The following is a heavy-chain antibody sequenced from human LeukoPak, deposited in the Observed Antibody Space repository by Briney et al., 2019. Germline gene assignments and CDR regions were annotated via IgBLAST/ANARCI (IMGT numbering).Heavy chain of an antibody. Sequence: GGSLRLSCAASGFTFSSYAMSWVRQAPGKGLEWVSAISGSGGCTYYADSVKGRFTISRDNSKSTLYLQMNSLRAEDTAVYYCAKDLTAYCGGDCYSGGYFDYWGQGTLVTVSS. CDR1: GFTFSSYA. D-gene: IGHD2-21*02. CDR3: AKDLTAYCGGDCYSGGYFDY. J-gene: IGHJ4*02. CDR2: ISGSGGCT. V-gene: IGHV3-23*01.